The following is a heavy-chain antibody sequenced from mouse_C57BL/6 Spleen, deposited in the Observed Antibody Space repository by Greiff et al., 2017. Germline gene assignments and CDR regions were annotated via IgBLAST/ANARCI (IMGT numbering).Heavy chain of an antibody. CDR3: ARWHYGSSYAMDY. D-gene: IGHD1-1*01. Sequence: VQLQQPGAELVMPGASVKLSCKASGYTFTSYWMHWVKQRPGQGLEWIGEIDPSDSYTNYNQKFKGKSTLTVDKSSSTAYMQLSSLTSEDSAVYDCARWHYGSSYAMDYWGQGTSVTVSS. CDR1: GYTFTSYW. CDR2: IDPSDSYT. V-gene: IGHV1-69*01. J-gene: IGHJ4*01.